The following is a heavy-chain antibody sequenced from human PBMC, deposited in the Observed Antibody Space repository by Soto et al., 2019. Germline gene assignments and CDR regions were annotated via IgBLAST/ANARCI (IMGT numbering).Heavy chain of an antibody. D-gene: IGHD4-4*01. CDR1: GGTFSSYA. Sequence: QVQLVQSGAVVKKPGSSVKVSCKASGGTFSSYAISWVRQAPGQGLEWMGGIIPIFGTANYAQKFQGRVTITADESTRTAYMELSSLRSEDTAVYYCARELSKPTRYYYYGMDVWGQGTTVTVSS. CDR3: ARELSKPTRYYYYGMDV. J-gene: IGHJ6*02. CDR2: IIPIFGTA. V-gene: IGHV1-69*01.